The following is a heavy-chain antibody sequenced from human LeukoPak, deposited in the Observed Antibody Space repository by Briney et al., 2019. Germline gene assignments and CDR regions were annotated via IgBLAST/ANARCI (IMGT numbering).Heavy chain of an antibody. Sequence: PGGSLRLSCTASRFTFSNDWMSWVRQAPGKGLEWVANIKEDGSEKYYVDSVKGRFTISRDNAKNSLYLQMNSLRAEDTAVYYCARDYGVAGLFDPWGQGTLVTVSS. CDR3: ARDYGVAGLFDP. CDR1: RFTFSNDW. J-gene: IGHJ5*02. D-gene: IGHD6-19*01. CDR2: IKEDGSEK. V-gene: IGHV3-7*01.